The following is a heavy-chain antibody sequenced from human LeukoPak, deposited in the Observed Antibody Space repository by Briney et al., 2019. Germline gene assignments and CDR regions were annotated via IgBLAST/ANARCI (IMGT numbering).Heavy chain of an antibody. CDR1: GYTFTSYR. CDR3: ARDPAMDRGLSPFDS. Sequence: GASVKVSCKASGYTFTSYRMYWVRQAPGQRLEWMGWINTGNSNTKYSQKFQGRVTITRDTSARTAYMELSSLRSEDTAVYYCARDPAMDRGLSPFDSWGQGTLVTVSS. J-gene: IGHJ4*02. V-gene: IGHV1-3*04. D-gene: IGHD3-10*01. CDR2: INTGNSNT.